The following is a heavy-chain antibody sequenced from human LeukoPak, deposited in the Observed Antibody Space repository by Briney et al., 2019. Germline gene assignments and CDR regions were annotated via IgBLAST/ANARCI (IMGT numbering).Heavy chain of an antibody. V-gene: IGHV4-59*01. CDR1: GGSISSYY. D-gene: IGHD3-22*01. CDR3: AGGYYDSSGYYYGFDP. CDR2: IYYSGST. Sequence: PSETLSLTCTVSGGSISSYYWSWIRQPPGKGLEWIGYIYYSGSTNYNPSLKSRVTISVDTSKNQFSLKLSSVTAADTAMYYCAGGYYDSSGYYYGFDPWGQGTLVTVSS. J-gene: IGHJ5*02.